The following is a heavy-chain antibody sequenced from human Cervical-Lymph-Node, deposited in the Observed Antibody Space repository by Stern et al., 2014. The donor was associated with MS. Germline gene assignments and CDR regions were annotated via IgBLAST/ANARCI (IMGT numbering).Heavy chain of an antibody. J-gene: IGHJ5*02. CDR3: ARGTLADP. D-gene: IGHD3-10*01. Sequence: VQLLESGAEVKKPGASVKVSCKTSGYTFTDHHLHWVRQAPGQGLEWMGWINPSSGDTNYAQKFQGRVTVTRDTSISTVYMELSSLKSDDTAVYYCARGTLADPWGQGTLVTVSS. CDR1: GYTFTDHH. CDR2: INPSSGDT. V-gene: IGHV1-2*02.